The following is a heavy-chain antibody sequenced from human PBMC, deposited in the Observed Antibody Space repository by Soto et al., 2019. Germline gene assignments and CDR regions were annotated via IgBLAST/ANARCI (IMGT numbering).Heavy chain of an antibody. CDR1: GDSVSSNSAA. CDR3: ARGERITIFGVVYNWFDP. J-gene: IGHJ5*02. V-gene: IGHV6-1*01. D-gene: IGHD3-3*01. Sequence: SQTLSLTCAIPGDSVSSNSAAWNWIRQSPSRGLEWLGRTYYRSKWYNDYAVSVKSRITINPDTSKNQFSLQLNSVTPEDTAVYYCARGERITIFGVVYNWFDPWGQGTLVTVSS. CDR2: TYYRSKWYN.